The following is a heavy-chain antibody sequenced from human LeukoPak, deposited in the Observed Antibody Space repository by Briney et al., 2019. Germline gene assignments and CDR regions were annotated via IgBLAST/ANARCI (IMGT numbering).Heavy chain of an antibody. CDR1: GFTFSSYW. V-gene: IGHV3-7*01. CDR2: IKQDGSEK. Sequence: GGSLRLSCAASGFTFSSYWMSWVRQAPGKGLEWVANIKQDGSEKYYVDSVKGRFTISRDNAKNSLYLQMNSLRAEDTAVYYCARSSSGWYKQGYFDYWGQGTLVTVSS. D-gene: IGHD6-19*01. CDR3: ARSSSGWYKQGYFDY. J-gene: IGHJ4*02.